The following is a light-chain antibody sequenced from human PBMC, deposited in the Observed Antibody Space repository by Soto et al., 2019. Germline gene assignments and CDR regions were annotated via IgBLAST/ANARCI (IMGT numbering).Light chain of an antibody. CDR2: TTS. Sequence: DIQMTQSPSFMSASVGDRVTVTCRASQGINSWFAWYQQKPGKAPKLLIYTTSTLASGVPSRFSGSGSGTDFTLTISSLQPEDFATYYCQQANAFPITFGQGTRLEIK. J-gene: IGKJ5*01. CDR3: QQANAFPIT. V-gene: IGKV1-12*01. CDR1: QGINSW.